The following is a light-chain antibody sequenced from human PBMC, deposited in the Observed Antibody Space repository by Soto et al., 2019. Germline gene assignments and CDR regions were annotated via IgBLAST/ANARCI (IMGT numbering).Light chain of an antibody. CDR2: DVS. J-gene: IGLJ1*01. V-gene: IGLV2-14*01. CDR1: SSDVGGYNY. Sequence: QSVLTQPASVSGSPGQSITISCTGTSSDVGGYNYVSWYQQHPGKAPKLMIYDVSNRPSGVSNRCSGSKSGDTASLTISGLQAEDEADYYCSSYSSISAYVFGIGTKLTVL. CDR3: SSYSSISAYV.